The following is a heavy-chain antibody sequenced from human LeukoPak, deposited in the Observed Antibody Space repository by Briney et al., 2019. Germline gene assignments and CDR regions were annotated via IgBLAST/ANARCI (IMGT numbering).Heavy chain of an antibody. D-gene: IGHD4-23*01. CDR2: ISSSSSYI. Sequence: GSLRLSCAASGFTFSSYSMNWVRQAPGKGLEWVSSISSSSSYIYYADSVKGRFTISRDNAKNSLYLQMNSLRAEDTAVYYCARVFSVVTHNFDYWGRGTLVTVSS. J-gene: IGHJ4*02. CDR3: ARVFSVVTHNFDY. V-gene: IGHV3-21*01. CDR1: GFTFSSYS.